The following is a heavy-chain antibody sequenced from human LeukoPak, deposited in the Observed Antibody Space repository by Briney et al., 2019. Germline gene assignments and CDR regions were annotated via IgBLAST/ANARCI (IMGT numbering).Heavy chain of an antibody. CDR3: AKGNERRAFDI. D-gene: IGHD5-24*01. CDR2: INGDGDST. V-gene: IGHV3-43*02. J-gene: IGHJ3*02. Sequence: GGSLRLSCAASGFTFDDYAIHWVRQAPGRGLDWVSLINGDGDSTYYADSVKGRFTISRDNGKNSLYLQMNSLRTEDTALYYCAKGNERRAFDIWGQGTMVTVSS. CDR1: GFTFDDYA.